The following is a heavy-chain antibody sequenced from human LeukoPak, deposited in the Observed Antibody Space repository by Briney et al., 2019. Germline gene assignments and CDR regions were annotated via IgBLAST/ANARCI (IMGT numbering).Heavy chain of an antibody. CDR3: ARFQFRWFDP. J-gene: IGHJ5*02. D-gene: IGHD2-21*01. V-gene: IGHV4-39*07. CDR2: INHSGST. Sequence: NSSETLSLTCTVSGGSISSSSYYWGWIRQPPGKGLEWIGEINHSGSTNYNPSLKSRVTISVVTSKNQFSLKLSSVTAADTAVYYCARFQFRWFDPLGPGNPGHRLL. CDR1: GGSISSSSYY.